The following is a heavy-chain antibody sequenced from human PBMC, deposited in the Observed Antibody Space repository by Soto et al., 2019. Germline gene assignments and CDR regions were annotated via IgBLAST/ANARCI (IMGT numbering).Heavy chain of an antibody. J-gene: IGHJ4*02. CDR2: INPNSGAT. V-gene: IGHV1-2*04. D-gene: IGHD5-12*01. Sequence: ASVKVSCKASGYTFTGYYMHWLRQAPGQGLEWMGWINPNSGATNYAQNFQGWVTMTRDTSISTAYMELSRLKSDGTAVYYCGRAVFATNHFGYWGQGTLVTVSP. CDR1: GYTFTGYY. CDR3: GRAVFATNHFGY.